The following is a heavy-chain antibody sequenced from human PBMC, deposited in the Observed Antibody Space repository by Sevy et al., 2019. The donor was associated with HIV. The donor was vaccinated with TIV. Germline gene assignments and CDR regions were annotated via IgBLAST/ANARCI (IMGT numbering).Heavy chain of an antibody. Sequence: GGSLRLSCAASGFTFDDYTMHWVRQAPGKGLEWVSLISWDGGSTYYADSVKGRFTISRDNSKNSLYLQMNSLRTEDTALYYCAKLWGSSSGPDYWGQGTQVTVSS. D-gene: IGHD6-6*01. CDR1: GFTFDDYT. J-gene: IGHJ4*02. V-gene: IGHV3-43*01. CDR3: AKLWGSSSGPDY. CDR2: ISWDGGST.